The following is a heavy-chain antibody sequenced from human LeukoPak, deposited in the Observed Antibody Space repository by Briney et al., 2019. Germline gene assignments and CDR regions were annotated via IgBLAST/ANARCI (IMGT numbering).Heavy chain of an antibody. V-gene: IGHV3-30-3*02. J-gene: IGHJ3*01. CDR2: ISYDGSNK. CDR3: AKKGPVVGKQNMAFVV. CDR1: GFTFSSYA. D-gene: IGHD2-21*01. Sequence: GGSLRLSCAASGFTFSSYAMHWVRQAPGKGLEWVAVISYDGSNKYYADSVKGRFTISRDNYKNTLYLQMNNLRAEDTAVYYCAKKGPVVGKQNMAFVVWGQGTMVPVS.